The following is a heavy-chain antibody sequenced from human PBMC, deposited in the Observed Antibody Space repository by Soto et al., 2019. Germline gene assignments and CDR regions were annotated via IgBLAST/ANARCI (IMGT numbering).Heavy chain of an antibody. CDR2: IYYSGST. D-gene: IGHD2-15*01. CDR1: GGSISSSSYY. Sequence: PSETLSLTCTVSGGSISSSSYYWGWIRQPPGKGLEWIGSIYYSGSTYYNPYLKSRVTISVDTSKNQFSLKLSSETAADTAVYYCSRLEPYCSGGSCYSGSKGWFDPWGQGTLVTVSS. J-gene: IGHJ5*02. V-gene: IGHV4-39*01. CDR3: SRLEPYCSGGSCYSGSKGWFDP.